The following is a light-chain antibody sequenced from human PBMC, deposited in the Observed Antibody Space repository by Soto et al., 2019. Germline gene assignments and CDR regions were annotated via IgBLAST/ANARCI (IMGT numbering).Light chain of an antibody. CDR3: QQYGSSPWT. Sequence: ETVLTQSPGTLSLSPGERATLSCRASQSVSSNYLAWYQQKPGQAPRLLIYGAFSRATGITDRFSGSGSETDFTLTISRLEPEDFAVYYCQQYGSSPWTFGQGTKVEI. CDR2: GAF. V-gene: IGKV3-20*01. CDR1: QSVSSNY. J-gene: IGKJ1*01.